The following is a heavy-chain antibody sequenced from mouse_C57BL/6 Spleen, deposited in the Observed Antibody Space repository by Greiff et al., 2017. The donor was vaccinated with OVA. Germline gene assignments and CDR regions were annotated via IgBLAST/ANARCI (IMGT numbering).Heavy chain of an antibody. V-gene: IGHV3-6*01. CDR3: ARNWENWFAY. CDR1: GYSITSGYY. D-gene: IGHD4-1*01. CDR2: ISYDGSN. Sequence: LMESGPGLVKPSQSLSLTCSVTGYSITSGYYWNWIRQFPGNKLEWMGYISYDGSNNFNPSLKNRISITRDTSKNQFFLKLNSVTTEDTATYYCARNWENWFAYWGQGTLVTVSA. J-gene: IGHJ3*01.